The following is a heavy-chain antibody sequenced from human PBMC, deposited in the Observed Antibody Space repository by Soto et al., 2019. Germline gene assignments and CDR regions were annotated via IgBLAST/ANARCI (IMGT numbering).Heavy chain of an antibody. Sequence: GGSLRLSCAASGFTVSSNYMSWVRQAPGKGPEWVSVIYSGGSTYYADSVKGRFTISRDNSKSTLYLQMNSLRAEDTAVYYCARGGYYYYGMDVWGQGTTVTVSS. V-gene: IGHV3-53*01. CDR1: GFTVSSNY. CDR2: IYSGGST. J-gene: IGHJ6*02. CDR3: ARGGYYYYGMDV.